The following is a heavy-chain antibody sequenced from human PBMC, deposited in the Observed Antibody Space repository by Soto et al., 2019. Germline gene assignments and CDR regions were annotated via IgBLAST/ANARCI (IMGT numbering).Heavy chain of an antibody. Sequence: SETLSLTCAVYGGSFSGYYWTWIRQPPGTGLEWIGEINHSGSTNYNPSLKSRVTISVDTSKNQFSLKLTSVTAADTVVYYWEKEKIPALLAFWGKGTWVPVS. V-gene: IGHV4-34*01. D-gene: IGHD2-21*01. CDR1: GGSFSGYY. CDR3: EKEKIPALLAF. J-gene: IGHJ4*02. CDR2: INHSGST.